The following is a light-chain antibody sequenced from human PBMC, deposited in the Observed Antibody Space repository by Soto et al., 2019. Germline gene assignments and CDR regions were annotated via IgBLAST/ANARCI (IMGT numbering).Light chain of an antibody. CDR1: RGHNSYA. CDR2: LNSDGSH. Sequence: QSVLTQPPSASASLGASVKLTCTLSRGHNSYAIAWHQQQPEKGPRYLMKLNSDGSHSKGDGIPDRFSGSSSGAERYLPISSLQSEDEADYYCQTWSTGIRVFGGGTKLTVL. V-gene: IGLV4-69*01. CDR3: QTWSTGIRV. J-gene: IGLJ3*02.